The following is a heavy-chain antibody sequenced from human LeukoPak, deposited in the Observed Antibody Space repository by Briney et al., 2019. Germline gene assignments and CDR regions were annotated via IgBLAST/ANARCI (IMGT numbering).Heavy chain of an antibody. V-gene: IGHV1-18*01. J-gene: IGHJ6*02. CDR2: ISAYNGNT. CDR1: GYTFTSYG. CDR3: ARSYLYDFWSGYYLRRDYYYYGMDV. Sequence: ASVKVSCTASGYTFTSYGISWVRQAPGQGLEWMGWISAYNGNTNYAQKLQGRVTMTTDTSTSTAYMELRSLRSDDTAVYYCARSYLYDFWSGYYLRRDYYYYGMDVWGQGTTVTVSS. D-gene: IGHD3-3*01.